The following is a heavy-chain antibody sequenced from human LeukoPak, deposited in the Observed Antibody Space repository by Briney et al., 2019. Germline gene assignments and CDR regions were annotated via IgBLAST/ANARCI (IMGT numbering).Heavy chain of an antibody. V-gene: IGHV4-34*01. J-gene: IGHJ4*02. Sequence: SETLSLTCAVYGGSFSGYYWSRIRQPPGKGLEWIGEINHSGSTNYNPSLKSRVTISVDTSKNQFSLKLSSVTAADTAVYYCARVPDYYGSGSYYNFPDYWGQGTLVTVSS. CDR2: INHSGST. CDR1: GGSFSGYY. D-gene: IGHD3-10*01. CDR3: ARVPDYYGSGSYYNFPDY.